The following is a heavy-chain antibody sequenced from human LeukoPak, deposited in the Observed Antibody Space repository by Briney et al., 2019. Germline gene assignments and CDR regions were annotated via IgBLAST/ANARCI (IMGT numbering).Heavy chain of an antibody. J-gene: IGHJ4*02. D-gene: IGHD3-22*01. CDR1: GFTFSSYG. CDR2: IRYDGSNK. Sequence: GGSLRLSCAASGFTFSSYGMHWVRQAPGKGLELVAFIRYDGSNKYYADSVKGRFTISTDNSKNTLYLQMNSLRAEDTAVYYCAKDFWVPPKGGYDSSGEWGQGTLVTVSS. CDR3: AKDFWVPPKGGYDSSGE. V-gene: IGHV3-30*02.